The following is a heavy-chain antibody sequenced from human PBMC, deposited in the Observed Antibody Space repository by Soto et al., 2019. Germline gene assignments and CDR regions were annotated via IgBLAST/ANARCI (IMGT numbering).Heavy chain of an antibody. CDR1: GGSISSYY. CDR2: IYYSGST. Sequence: SETLSLTCTVSGGSISSYYWSWIRQPPGKGLEWIGYIYYSGSTNYNHSLKSRVTISVDTSKNQFSLKLSSVTAADTAVYYCARGGYSGSYYNWFDPWGQGTLVTVSS. J-gene: IGHJ5*02. D-gene: IGHD1-26*01. CDR3: ARGGYSGSYYNWFDP. V-gene: IGHV4-59*01.